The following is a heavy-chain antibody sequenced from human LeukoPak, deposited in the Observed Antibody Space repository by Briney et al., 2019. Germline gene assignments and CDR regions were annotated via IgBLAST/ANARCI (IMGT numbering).Heavy chain of an antibody. V-gene: IGHV4-38-2*01. CDR3: ASPLQGIVGATGFDY. CDR1: GYSISRGYY. Sequence: PSETLSLTCAVSGYSISRGYYWGRIRQPPGKGLGWIGSIYYRGSTHYNPSLKSRVTISVETSKNQLSLKLSSVTAADTAVYYCASPLQGIVGATGFDYWGEGTLVTVSS. CDR2: IYYRGST. D-gene: IGHD1-26*01. J-gene: IGHJ4*02.